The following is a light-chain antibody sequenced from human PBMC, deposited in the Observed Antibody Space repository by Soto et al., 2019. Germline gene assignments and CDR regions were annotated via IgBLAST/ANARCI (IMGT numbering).Light chain of an antibody. CDR3: ATWDGSLPGEV. CDR2: DNN. Sequence: QSVLTQSPSVSAAPGQKVTISCSGSSSNIGNNYVSWYQQLPGTAPKLLIYDNNRRHSGIPDRFSGSKSGTSGTLDITGLQTGDEADYYCATWDGSLPGEVFGGGTKLTVL. J-gene: IGLJ2*01. CDR1: SSNIGNNY. V-gene: IGLV1-51*01.